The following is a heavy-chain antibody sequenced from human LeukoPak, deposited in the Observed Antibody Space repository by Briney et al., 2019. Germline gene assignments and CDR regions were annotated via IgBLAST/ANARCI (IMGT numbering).Heavy chain of an antibody. CDR1: GFTFSSYA. D-gene: IGHD5-18*01. CDR2: ISYDGSNK. CDR3: ARSHGTAMVFDY. J-gene: IGHJ4*02. V-gene: IGHV3-30*04. Sequence: PGRSLRLSCAASGFTFSSYAMHWVRQAPGKGLEWVAVISYDGSNKYYADSVKGRFTISRDNSKNTLYLQMNSLRAEDTAVYYCARSHGTAMVFDYWGQGTLVTVSS.